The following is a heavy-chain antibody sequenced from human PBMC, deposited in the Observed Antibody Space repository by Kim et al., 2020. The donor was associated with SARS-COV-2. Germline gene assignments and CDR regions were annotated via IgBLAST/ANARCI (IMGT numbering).Heavy chain of an antibody. CDR3: ARVQVRGPVRY. D-gene: IGHD3-10*01. Sequence: STNYNPSLKSRVTISVDTSKNQFSLKLSSVTAADTAVYYCARVQVRGPVRYWGQGTLVTVSS. CDR2: ST. J-gene: IGHJ4*02. V-gene: IGHV4-59*01.